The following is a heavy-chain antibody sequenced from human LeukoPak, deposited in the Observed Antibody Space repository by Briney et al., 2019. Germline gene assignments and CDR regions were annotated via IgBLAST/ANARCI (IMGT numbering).Heavy chain of an antibody. CDR3: VKDLPVLQS. V-gene: IGHV3-11*04. D-gene: IGHD3-16*01. Sequence: PGGALRLSCAASGFTLSDYYLTWIRQAPGKGLEWVSYITSRGSTIYHADSVKGRFTISRDNAKNSLYLQMNSLRGDDTAVYYCVKDLPVLQSWGQGTLVTVSS. J-gene: IGHJ5*02. CDR1: GFTLSDYY. CDR2: ITSRGSTI.